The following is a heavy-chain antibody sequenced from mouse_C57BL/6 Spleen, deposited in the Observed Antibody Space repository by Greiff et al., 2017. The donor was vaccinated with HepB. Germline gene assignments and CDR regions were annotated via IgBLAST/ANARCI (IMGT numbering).Heavy chain of an antibody. V-gene: IGHV1-7*01. Sequence: VQLQQSGAELAKPGASVKLSCKASGYTFTSYWMHWVKQRPGQGLEWIGYINPSSGYTKYNQKFKDKATLTADKSSSTAYMQLSSLTYEDSAVYYCARDYDGYYGGFAYWGQGTLVTVSA. CDR1: GYTFTSYW. J-gene: IGHJ3*01. CDR3: ARDYDGYYGGFAY. CDR2: INPSSGYT. D-gene: IGHD2-3*01.